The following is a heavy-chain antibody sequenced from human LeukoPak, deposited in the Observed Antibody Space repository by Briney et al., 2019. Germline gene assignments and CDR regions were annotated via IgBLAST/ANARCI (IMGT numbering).Heavy chain of an antibody. D-gene: IGHD4-17*01. CDR1: GFTFSSYA. CDR3: AKGSTGDYEYYFDY. CDR2: ISGSGGST. V-gene: IGHV3-23*01. Sequence: GGSLSLSCAVSGFTFSSYAMSWVRQAPGKGLEWVSAISGSGGSTYYADSVKGRFTISRDNSKNTLYLQMNSLRAEDTAVYYCAKGSTGDYEYYFDYWGQGTLVTVSS. J-gene: IGHJ4*02.